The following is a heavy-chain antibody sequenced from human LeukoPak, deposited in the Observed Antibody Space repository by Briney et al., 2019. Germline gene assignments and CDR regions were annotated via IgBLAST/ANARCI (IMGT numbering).Heavy chain of an antibody. Sequence: SETLSLTCTVSGGSISSYYWSWIRQPPGKGLEWIGYIYYSGSTNYNPSLKSRVTISVDTSKNQFSLKLSSVTAADTAVYYCARWYGSGSRRNWFDPWGQGTLVTVSS. CDR3: ARWYGSGSRRNWFDP. CDR2: IYYSGST. J-gene: IGHJ5*02. CDR1: GGSISSYY. V-gene: IGHV4-59*01. D-gene: IGHD3-10*01.